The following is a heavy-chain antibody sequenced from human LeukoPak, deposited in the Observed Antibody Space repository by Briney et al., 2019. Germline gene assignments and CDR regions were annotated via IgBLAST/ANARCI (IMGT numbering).Heavy chain of an antibody. J-gene: IGHJ4*02. Sequence: TGGSLRLSCAASGFTFSSYAMSWVRQAPGKGLEWVSAISGSGGSTYYADSVKGRFTISRDNSKNTLYLQMNSLRAEDTAVYYCAKAVLQWLVLFYFDYWGQGTLVTVSS. V-gene: IGHV3-23*01. D-gene: IGHD6-19*01. CDR2: ISGSGGST. CDR1: GFTFSSYA. CDR3: AKAVLQWLVLFYFDY.